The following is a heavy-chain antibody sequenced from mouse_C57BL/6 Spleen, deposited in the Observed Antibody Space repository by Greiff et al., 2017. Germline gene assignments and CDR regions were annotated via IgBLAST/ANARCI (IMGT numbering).Heavy chain of an antibody. CDR2: IWSGGST. V-gene: IGHV2-2*01. CDR1: GFSLPSYG. CDR3: ARNRITTVVAGYAMDY. D-gene: IGHD1-1*01. J-gene: IGHJ4*01. Sequence: QVQLQQSGPGLVQPSQSLSITCTVSGFSLPSYGVHWVRPSPGKGLEWLGVIWSGGSTDYNAAFISRLSISKDNSKSQVFFKMNSLQADDTAIYYCARNRITTVVAGYAMDYWGQGTSVTVSS.